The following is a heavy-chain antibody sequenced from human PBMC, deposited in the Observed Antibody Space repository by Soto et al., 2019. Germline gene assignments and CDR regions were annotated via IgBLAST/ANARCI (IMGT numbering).Heavy chain of an antibody. Sequence: EVQLVESGGGLVKPGGSLRLSCAASGLTFSSYSMNWVRQAPGKGLEWVSSISSSTGYIYYADSVKGRFTITRDNAKNSLYMQMISLRAEDTAVYYCAGSAVPAATHNSFDPWGQGTLVTVSS. CDR1: GLTFSSYS. D-gene: IGHD2-2*01. CDR3: AGSAVPAATHNSFDP. J-gene: IGHJ5*02. CDR2: ISSSTGYI. V-gene: IGHV3-21*01.